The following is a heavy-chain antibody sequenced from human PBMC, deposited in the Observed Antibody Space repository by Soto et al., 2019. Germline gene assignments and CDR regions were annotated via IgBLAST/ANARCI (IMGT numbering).Heavy chain of an antibody. CDR1: GFTFTSSA. CDR3: AAGWYSSGWYAVDYYYGMDV. J-gene: IGHJ6*02. Sequence: QMQLVQSGPEVKKPGTSVKVSCKASGFTFTSSAVQWVRQARGQRLEWIGWIVVGSGNTNYAQKFQERVTITRDMAXXTXNMXRGSRRSEDTAVYYCAAGWYSSGWYAVDYYYGMDVWGQGTTVAVSS. D-gene: IGHD6-13*01. V-gene: IGHV1-58*01. CDR2: IVVGSGNT.